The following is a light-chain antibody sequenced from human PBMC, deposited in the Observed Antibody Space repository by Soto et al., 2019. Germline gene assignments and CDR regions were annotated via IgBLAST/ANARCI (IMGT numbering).Light chain of an antibody. V-gene: IGLV2-11*01. J-gene: IGLJ1*01. CDR1: NSDVGGYNY. CDR2: DVT. Sequence: ALTQPRSVSGSPGQSVTISCTGTNSDVGGYNYVSWYQQHPGKAPKLMIYDVTKRPSGFPDRFSGSKSGNTASLSISGLQAEDEADYYCCSFSGSPYVLGSGTKVTVL. CDR3: CSFSGSPYV.